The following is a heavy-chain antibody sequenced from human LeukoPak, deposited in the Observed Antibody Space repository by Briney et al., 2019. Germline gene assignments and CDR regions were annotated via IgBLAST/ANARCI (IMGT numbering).Heavy chain of an antibody. CDR3: GREPITSGGNDAFDI. V-gene: IGHV4-39*02. D-gene: IGHD3-16*01. CDR1: GGSISSGAYY. Sequence: SETLSLTCIVSGGSISSGAYYWAWIRQPPGKGLEWIGSIYSTGSTYKNPSLKSRVTISIDTSKNQFSLKLNSVTAADTAVFYCGREPITSGGNDAFDIWGQGTMVTVSS. J-gene: IGHJ3*02. CDR2: IYSTGST.